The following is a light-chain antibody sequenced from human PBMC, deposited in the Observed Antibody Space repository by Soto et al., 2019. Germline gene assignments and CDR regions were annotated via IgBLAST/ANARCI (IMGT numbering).Light chain of an antibody. CDR1: QSISSW. V-gene: IGKV1-5*03. Sequence: DIQMTQSPSTLSASVGDRVTITCRASQSISSWLAWYQQKPGKAPKLLIYKASSLESGVPSRFSGSGSGTEFTLTISSLQPDDFATYYCHPYNGYYTFGQGTKLEIK. CDR3: HPYNGYYT. J-gene: IGKJ2*01. CDR2: KAS.